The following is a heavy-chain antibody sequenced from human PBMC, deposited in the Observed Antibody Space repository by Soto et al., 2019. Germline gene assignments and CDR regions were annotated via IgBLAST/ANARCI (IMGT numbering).Heavy chain of an antibody. D-gene: IGHD2-15*01. CDR3: ARDFDAYSRTDFDY. V-gene: IGHV3-11*01. CDR1: GFIFSDYY. Sequence: QVQLVESGGGLVKPGGSLRLSCATSGFIFSDYYMHWFRQAPGKGLEWISYISGNGRIIQYADSAKGRFTISRDNAQNSLYLQMNSLRAEDTALYFCARDFDAYSRTDFDYWGQGTLVTVSS. J-gene: IGHJ4*02. CDR2: ISGNGRII.